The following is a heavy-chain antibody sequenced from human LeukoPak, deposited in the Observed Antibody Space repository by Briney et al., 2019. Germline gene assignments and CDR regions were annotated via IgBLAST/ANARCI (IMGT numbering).Heavy chain of an antibody. V-gene: IGHV4-59*11. D-gene: IGHD1-26*01. J-gene: IGHJ4*02. CDR3: ARTRSIVGATNHFDY. CDR1: GGSISSHY. Sequence: PSETLSLTCTVSGGSISSHYWSWIRQPPGKGLEWIGYIYYSGSTNYNPSLKSRVTISVDTSKNQFSLKLSSVTAADTAVYYCARTRSIVGATNHFDYWGQGTLVTVSS. CDR2: IYYSGST.